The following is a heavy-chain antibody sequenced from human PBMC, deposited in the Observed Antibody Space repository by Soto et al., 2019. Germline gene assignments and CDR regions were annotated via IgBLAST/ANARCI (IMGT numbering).Heavy chain of an antibody. V-gene: IGHV1-8*01. CDR3: AREGVAPYYYGMDV. J-gene: IGHJ6*02. Sequence: ASVKVACKASGYTFTSYDINWVRQATGQGLEWMGWMNPNSGNTGYAQTFQGRVTMTTDTSTSTAYMELRSLRSDDTAVYYCAREGVAPYYYGMDVWGQGTPVTVSS. CDR1: GYTFTSYD. D-gene: IGHD5-12*01. CDR2: MNPNSGNT.